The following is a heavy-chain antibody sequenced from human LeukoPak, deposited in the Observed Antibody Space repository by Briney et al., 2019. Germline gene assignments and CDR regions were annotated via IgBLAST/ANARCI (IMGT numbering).Heavy chain of an antibody. J-gene: IGHJ3*02. Sequence: ASVKVSCKAAGYTFTSCGISWVRQAPGQGLEWMGWISAYNGNTKYAQKLQGRVTMTTDTSTSTAYMELRSLRSDDTAVYYCARGEGGSYPSGSAFDIWGQGTMVTVSS. CDR1: GYTFTSCG. CDR3: ARGEGGSYPSGSAFDI. V-gene: IGHV1-18*01. CDR2: ISAYNGNT. D-gene: IGHD1-26*01.